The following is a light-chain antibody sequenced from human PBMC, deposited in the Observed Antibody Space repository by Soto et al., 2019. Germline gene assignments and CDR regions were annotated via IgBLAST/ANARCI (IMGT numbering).Light chain of an antibody. CDR3: QQRRWYT. J-gene: IGKJ2*01. CDR1: QSVSSY. CDR2: DAS. V-gene: IGKV3-11*01. Sequence: EIVLTQSPATLSLSPGERATLSCRASQSVSSYLAWYQQKPGQAPRLLIYDASNRATGIPARFSGSGSGTDFTLTISSLEPEDFAVYYCQQRRWYTFGQGTKLEIK.